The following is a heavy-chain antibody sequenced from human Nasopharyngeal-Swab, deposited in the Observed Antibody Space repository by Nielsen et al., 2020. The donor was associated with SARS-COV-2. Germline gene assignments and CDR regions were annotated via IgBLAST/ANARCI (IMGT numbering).Heavy chain of an antibody. V-gene: IGHV3-9*01. CDR3: AKDMSPNTYYYYMDV. J-gene: IGHJ6*03. CDR2: ISWNSGSI. CDR1: GFTFDDYA. Sequence: GGSLRLSCAASGFTFDDYAMHWVRQAPGKCLEWVSGISWNSGSIGYADSVKGRFTISRDNAKNSLYLQMNSLRAEDTALYYCAKDMSPNTYYYYMDVWGKGTTVTVSS.